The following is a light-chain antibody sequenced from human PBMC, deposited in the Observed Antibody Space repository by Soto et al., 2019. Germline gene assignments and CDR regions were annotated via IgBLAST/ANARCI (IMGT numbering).Light chain of an antibody. CDR2: EVS. J-gene: IGLJ1*01. V-gene: IGLV2-14*01. CDR1: SSDVGGYNY. Sequence: QSALTQPASVSGSPGQSITISCTGTSSDVGGYNYVSWYQLHPGKAPKLMVYEVSNRPSGVSNRFSGSKSGNTASLTISGIQAEDEADYYCSSYTSSTAYVVGSGTKLTVL. CDR3: SSYTSSTAYV.